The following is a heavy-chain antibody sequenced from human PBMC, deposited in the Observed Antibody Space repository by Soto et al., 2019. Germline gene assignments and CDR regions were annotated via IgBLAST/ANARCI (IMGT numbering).Heavy chain of an antibody. V-gene: IGHV3-66*01. CDR3: ARTIGGASSLYFDY. D-gene: IGHD2-15*01. CDR1: GFTVGSNY. Sequence: PGGSLRLSCAASGFTVGSNYMNWVRQAPGKGLEWVSVIYTGGLTSYADSVRGRFTISRDDSSNTLYLQMSSLRTDDTAVYYCARTIGGASSLYFDYWGQGT. J-gene: IGHJ4*02. CDR2: IYTGGLT.